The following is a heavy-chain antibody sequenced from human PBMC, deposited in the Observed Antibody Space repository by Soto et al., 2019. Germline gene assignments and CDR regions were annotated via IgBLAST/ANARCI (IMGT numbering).Heavy chain of an antibody. Sequence: QVQLVESGGGVVQPGRSLRLSCAASGFTFSSYGMHWVRQAPGKGLEWVAVIWYDGSNKYYADAVKGRFTISRDNSKNTLFLQMNSLRAEDTAVYYCARVVDGDSGTVNYYYCMEVWGQGTTVTFS. CDR1: GFTFSSYG. CDR2: IWYDGSNK. D-gene: IGHD4-17*01. J-gene: IGHJ6*02. V-gene: IGHV3-33*01. CDR3: ARVVDGDSGTVNYYYCMEV.